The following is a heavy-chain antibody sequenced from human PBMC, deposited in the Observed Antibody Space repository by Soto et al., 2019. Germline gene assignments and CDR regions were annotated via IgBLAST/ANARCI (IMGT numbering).Heavy chain of an antibody. CDR2: INHSGST. CDR1: FGSITSNSYH. CDR3: ARGEGRLVGTWFDP. V-gene: IGHV4-39*07. J-gene: IGHJ5*02. D-gene: IGHD5-12*01. Sequence: SETLSLTCSVSFGSITSNSYHWGWIRQPPGKGLEWLGEINHSGSTNYNPSLESRVTISLDTSKTQFSLKLTSVTAADTAVYYCARGEGRLVGTWFDPWGQGTLVTVSS.